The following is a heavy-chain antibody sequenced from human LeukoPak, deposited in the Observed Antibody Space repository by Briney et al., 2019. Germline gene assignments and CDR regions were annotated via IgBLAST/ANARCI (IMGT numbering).Heavy chain of an antibody. J-gene: IGHJ4*02. V-gene: IGHV3-30*18. CDR2: ISYDGNNK. Sequence: PGGSLRLSCAASGFTFSSYGMHWVRQPPGKGLEWVAVISYDGNNKYYADSVKGRFTISRDNSKNTLYLQMDNLRAEDTAVYYCAKYQRQWLPKGGFDYWGQGTLVTVSS. CDR1: GFTFSSYG. CDR3: AKYQRQWLPKGGFDY. D-gene: IGHD6-19*01.